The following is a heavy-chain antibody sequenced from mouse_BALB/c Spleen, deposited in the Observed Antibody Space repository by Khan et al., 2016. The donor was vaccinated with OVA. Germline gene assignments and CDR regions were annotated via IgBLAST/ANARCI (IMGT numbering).Heavy chain of an antibody. J-gene: IGHJ2*01. CDR3: ARMARTIN. Sequence: EVQLQESGGGLVQPGGSLKLSCAASGFTFSSYGMSWVRQTPDKRLELVATINSNGGSTYYPDSVKGRFTISRYNAKNTLYLQMSSLKSEDTAMYYCARMARTINWGQGTTLTVSS. V-gene: IGHV5-6-3*01. CDR1: GFTFSSYG. CDR2: INSNGGST.